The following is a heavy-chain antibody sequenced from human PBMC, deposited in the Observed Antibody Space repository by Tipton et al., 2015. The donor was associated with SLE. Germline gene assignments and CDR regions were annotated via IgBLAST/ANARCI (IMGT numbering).Heavy chain of an antibody. D-gene: IGHD4-23*01. J-gene: IGHJ4*02. CDR1: GGSINDYY. CDR2: RHHGGST. Sequence: TLSLTCTVSGGSINDYYWSWIRQPPGKGLEWIGSRHHGGSTNYNPALTSRVTISGDPSKNQFSLRPTTGTAADTAAYYCVRDQVAVGDFDSWGQGALGTVSS. V-gene: IGHV4-59*01. CDR3: VRDQVAVGDFDS.